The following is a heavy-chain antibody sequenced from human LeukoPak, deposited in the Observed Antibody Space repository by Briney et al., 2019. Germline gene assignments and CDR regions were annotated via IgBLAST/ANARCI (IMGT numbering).Heavy chain of an antibody. V-gene: IGHV3-74*01. J-gene: IGHJ4*02. CDR1: GFGFSVYW. D-gene: IGHD5-18*01. CDR3: ARVPTNSYGFGQ. Sequence: PGGSLRLSCAASGFGFSVYWMHWVHQAPGKGLVWIAHINEDGTRASHADSVKGRFTISRDNAKNTLYLQMNSLTVEDTAVYYCARVPTNSYGFGQWGQGSLVTVSS. CDR2: INEDGTRA.